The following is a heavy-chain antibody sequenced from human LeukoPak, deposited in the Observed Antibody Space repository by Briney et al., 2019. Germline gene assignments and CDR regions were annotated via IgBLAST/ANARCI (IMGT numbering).Heavy chain of an antibody. J-gene: IGHJ4*02. CDR1: GFTFSSYG. CDR2: IRYDGSNK. D-gene: IGHD3-10*01. Sequence: PGGSLRLSCAASGFTFSSYGMHWVRQAPGKGLEWVAFIRYDGSNKYYADSVKGRFTISRDNSKNTLYLQMNSLRAEDTAVYYCAKDLITMVRGAYRTIFDYWGQGTLVTVSS. V-gene: IGHV3-30*02. CDR3: AKDLITMVRGAYRTIFDY.